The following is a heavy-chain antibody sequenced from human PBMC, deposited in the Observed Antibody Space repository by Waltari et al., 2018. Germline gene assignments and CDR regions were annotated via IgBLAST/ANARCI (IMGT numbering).Heavy chain of an antibody. D-gene: IGHD7-27*01. CDR3: TTLDAPWGG. V-gene: IGHV3-15*01. J-gene: IGHJ4*01. CDR1: GFTFPPAW. Sequence: EVQMVESGGGLVKPGDSLRLSCAATGFTFPPAWLTWVRQATGKGVEWVGRIKSKSDGAITDCAAPVRGRFSISRDDSQNMVFLQMNSLRTEDTAVYYCTTLDAPWGGWGHGTLVTVSS. CDR2: IKSKSDGAIT.